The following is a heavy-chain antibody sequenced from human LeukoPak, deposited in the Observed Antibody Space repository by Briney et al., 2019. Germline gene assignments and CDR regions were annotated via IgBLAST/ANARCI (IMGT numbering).Heavy chain of an antibody. CDR1: GYTFTSYA. J-gene: IGHJ6*02. CDR3: ARVETRLSSGWLGGYYYGMDV. Sequence: ASVKVSCKASGYTFTSYAMHWVRQAPGQGLEWMGIINPSGGSTSYAQKFQGRVTMTRDTSTSTVYMELSSLRSEDTAVYYCARVETRLSSGWLGGYYYGMDVWGQGTTVTVSS. CDR2: INPSGGST. D-gene: IGHD6-19*01. V-gene: IGHV1-46*01.